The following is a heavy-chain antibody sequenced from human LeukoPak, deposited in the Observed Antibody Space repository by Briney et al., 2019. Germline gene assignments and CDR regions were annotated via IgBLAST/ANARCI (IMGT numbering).Heavy chain of an antibody. CDR3: ARFLRYFDWLSPVDFDY. CDR1: GGTFSSYA. V-gene: IGHV1-69*04. Sequence: GSSVKVSCKASGGTFSSYAISWVRQAPGQGLEWMGRIIPILGIANYAQKFQGRVTITADKSTSTAYMELRSLRSDDTAVYYCARFLRYFDWLSPVDFDYWGQGTLVTVSS. D-gene: IGHD3-9*01. CDR2: IIPILGIA. J-gene: IGHJ4*02.